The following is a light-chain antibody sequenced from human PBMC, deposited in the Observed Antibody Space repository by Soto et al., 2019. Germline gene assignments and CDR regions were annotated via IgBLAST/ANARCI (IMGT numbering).Light chain of an antibody. CDR2: EVS. J-gene: IGLJ2*01. V-gene: IGLV2-14*01. CDR1: SSDVGAYNY. Sequence: QSALTQPASVSGSPGQSITLSCTGTSSDVGAYNYVSWYQQHPGKAPKLMIYEVSYRPSGVSNRFSGSKSGNTASLTISGLQAEDEADYYCSSYTSSSTLLFGGGTQLTVL. CDR3: SSYTSSSTLL.